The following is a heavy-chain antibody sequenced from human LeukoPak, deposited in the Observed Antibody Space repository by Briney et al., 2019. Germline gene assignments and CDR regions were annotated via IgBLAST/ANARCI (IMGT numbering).Heavy chain of an antibody. D-gene: IGHD1-26*01. Sequence: SETLSPTCTVSGYSITSGYYWGWIRQPPGKGLEWIGSIYHSGSTYYNPSLKSRVTISIDTSKNQFSLKLSSVTAADTAVYYCASSALGYYYYYYMDVWGKGTTVTVSS. V-gene: IGHV4-38-2*02. J-gene: IGHJ6*03. CDR2: IYHSGST. CDR1: GYSITSGYY. CDR3: ASSALGYYYYYYMDV.